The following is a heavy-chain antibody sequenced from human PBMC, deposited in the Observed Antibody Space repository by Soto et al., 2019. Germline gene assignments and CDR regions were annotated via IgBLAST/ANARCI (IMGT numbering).Heavy chain of an antibody. V-gene: IGHV1-69*02. CDR1: GDTFTFYS. J-gene: IGHJ4*02. Sequence: QVQLVQSGAEVKKPGSSVRVSYKASGDTFTFYSINWVRQAPGLGLEWMGRINPILSMSNYAQRFQGRVTMTADKSTSTAYMELSILRSEDTAMYYCASSYGSGYRAFDYWGQGALVTVSS. CDR2: INPILSMS. CDR3: ASSYGSGYRAFDY. D-gene: IGHD3-10*01.